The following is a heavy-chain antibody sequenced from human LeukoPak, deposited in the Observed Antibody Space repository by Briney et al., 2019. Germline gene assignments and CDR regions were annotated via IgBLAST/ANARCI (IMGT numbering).Heavy chain of an antibody. D-gene: IGHD2-2*01. J-gene: IGHJ4*02. CDR3: ARLSADSSSSRGFDY. CDR2: IYTSGST. Sequence: SETLSLTCTVSGASISSYYWTWIRQPAGKGLEWIGRIYTSGSTNYNPSLKSRVAMSVDTSKNRFSLKLSSVTAADTAVYYCARLSADSSSSRGFDYWGQGTPVTVSS. V-gene: IGHV4-4*07. CDR1: GASISSYY.